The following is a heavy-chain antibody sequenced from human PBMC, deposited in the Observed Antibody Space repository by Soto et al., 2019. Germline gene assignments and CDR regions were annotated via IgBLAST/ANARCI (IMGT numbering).Heavy chain of an antibody. D-gene: IGHD6-25*01. CDR1: GYTFTSYP. V-gene: IGHV1-3*01. CDR3: ARDSNGLGDY. Sequence: ASVKVSCKASGYTFTSYPMHWVRQAPGQRLEWMGWINADNGNTKYSQKFQDRVTTSRDTSASTAYMELSSLRSEDTAVYYCARDSNGLGDYWGQGTLVTVSS. J-gene: IGHJ4*02. CDR2: INADNGNT.